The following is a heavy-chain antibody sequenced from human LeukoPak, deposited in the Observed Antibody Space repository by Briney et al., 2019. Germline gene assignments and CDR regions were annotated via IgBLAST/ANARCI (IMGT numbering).Heavy chain of an antibody. CDR1: GGSFSGYY. J-gene: IGHJ5*02. CDR2: INHSGST. V-gene: IGHV4-34*01. CDR3: ARTHLAPAVFNWFDP. D-gene: IGHD6-19*01. Sequence: PSETLSLTCAVYGGSFSGYYWSWIRQPPGKGLERIGEINHSGSTNYNPSLKSRVTISVDTSKNQFSLKLSSVTAADTAVYYCARTHLAPAVFNWFDPWGQGTLVTVSS.